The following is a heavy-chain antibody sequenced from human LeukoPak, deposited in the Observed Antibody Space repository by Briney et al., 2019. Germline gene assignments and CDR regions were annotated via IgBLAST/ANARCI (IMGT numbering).Heavy chain of an antibody. V-gene: IGHV3-33*01. CDR3: ARGSSSSGYYYFDY. CDR1: GFTFSNYG. D-gene: IGHD6-19*01. J-gene: IGHJ4*02. CDR2: IYYDGSNK. Sequence: PGRSLRLSCVASGFTFSNYGMHWVRQAPGQGLEWVAVIYYDGSNKYYADSVKGRFTISRDNSKNTVYLQMNSLTAEDTAVYSCARGSSSSGYYYFDYWGQGTLVTVSS.